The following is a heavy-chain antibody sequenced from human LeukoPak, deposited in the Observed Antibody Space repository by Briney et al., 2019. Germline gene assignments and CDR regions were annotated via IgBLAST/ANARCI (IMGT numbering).Heavy chain of an antibody. V-gene: IGHV3-11*01. CDR1: GFTFSDYY. CDR2: ISGSGSTI. Sequence: GGSLRLSCAASGFTFSDYYMSWIRQAPGKGLEWVSYISGSGSTIYYADSVKGRFTMSRDNVNNSLYLQMNSLRAEDTAVYYCASSLWFGEFSFDYWGQGTLVTVSS. J-gene: IGHJ4*02. D-gene: IGHD3-10*01. CDR3: ASSLWFGEFSFDY.